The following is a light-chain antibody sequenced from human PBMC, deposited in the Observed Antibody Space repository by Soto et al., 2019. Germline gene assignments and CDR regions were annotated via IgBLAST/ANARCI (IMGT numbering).Light chain of an antibody. CDR2: EIR. CDR1: SSDVGGYNY. CDR3: SSYGGNNTVL. J-gene: IGLJ2*01. Sequence: QSALTQPASVSGSPGQSITISCTGTSSDVGGYNYVSWYQQHPVKAPKLIIFEIRNRPSGVSDRFSGSKSGNTASLTISGLQPAEEADCYCSSYGGNNTVLFGGGTKLTVL. V-gene: IGLV2-14*01.